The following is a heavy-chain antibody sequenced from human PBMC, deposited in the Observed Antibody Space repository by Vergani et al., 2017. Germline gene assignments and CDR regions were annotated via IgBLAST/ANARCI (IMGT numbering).Heavy chain of an antibody. V-gene: IGHV3-21*01. CDR3: ARDKDSSSWYGVFDY. J-gene: IGHJ4*02. Sequence: VQLVESGGGLVKPGGSLRLSCAASGFTFSSYSMNWVRQAPGKGREWVSSISSSSSYIYYADSVKGRFTISRDNSKNSLYLQMNRLRAEDTAVYYCARDKDSSSWYGVFDYWGQGTLVTVSS. D-gene: IGHD6-13*01. CDR2: ISSSSSYI. CDR1: GFTFSSYS.